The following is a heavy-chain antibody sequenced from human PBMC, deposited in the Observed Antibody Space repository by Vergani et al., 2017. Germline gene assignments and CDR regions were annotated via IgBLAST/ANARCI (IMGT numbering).Heavy chain of an antibody. CDR2: ISAYNGNT. CDR3: ARYESPIAVAGNDAFDI. Sequence: QVQLVQSGAEVKKPGASVKVSCKASGYTFTSYGISWVRQAPGQGLEWMGWISAYNGNTNYAQKLQGRVTMTTDTSTSTAYMELRSLRSDDTAVYYCARYESPIAVAGNDAFDIWGQGTMVTVSS. CDR1: GYTFTSYG. D-gene: IGHD6-19*01. J-gene: IGHJ3*02. V-gene: IGHV1-18*04.